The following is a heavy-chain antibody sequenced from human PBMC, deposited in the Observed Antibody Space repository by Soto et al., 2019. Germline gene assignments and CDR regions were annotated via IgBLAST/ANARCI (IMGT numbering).Heavy chain of an antibody. CDR3: ARDSEGSGWYGGFDY. Sequence: SVKVSCKASGGTFSSYSISWVRQAPGQGLEWMGGIIPIFGTANYAQKFQGRVTITADESTSTAYMELSSLRSEDTAVYYCARDSEGSGWYGGFDYWGQGTLVTVSS. CDR1: GGTFSSYS. CDR2: IIPIFGTA. J-gene: IGHJ4*02. D-gene: IGHD6-19*01. V-gene: IGHV1-69*13.